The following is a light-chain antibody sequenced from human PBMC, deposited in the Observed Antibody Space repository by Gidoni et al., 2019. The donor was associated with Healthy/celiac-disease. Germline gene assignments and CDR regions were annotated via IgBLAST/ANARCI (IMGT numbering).Light chain of an antibody. CDR3: CSYAGSSTFYV. V-gene: IGLV2-23*01. CDR1: SSDVGSYNL. J-gene: IGLJ1*01. CDR2: EGS. Sequence: HSPLTHPPSVSGSPGPSITISCTGTSSDVGSYNLVSWYQQHPGKAPKLMIYEGSKRPSGVSNRFSGSKSGNTASLTISGLQAEDEADYYCCSYAGSSTFYVFGTGTKVTVL.